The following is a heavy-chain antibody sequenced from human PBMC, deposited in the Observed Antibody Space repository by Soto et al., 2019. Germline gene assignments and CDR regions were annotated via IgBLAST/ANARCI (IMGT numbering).Heavy chain of an antibody. CDR2: IYYSGST. CDR3: ARVGQGYYDSSGYYSQYFQH. D-gene: IGHD3-22*01. CDR1: GGSISSYY. J-gene: IGHJ1*01. Sequence: SETLSLTCTVSGGSISSYYWSWIRQPPGKGLEWIGYIYYSGSTNYNPSLKSRVTISVDTSKNQFSLKLSSVIAADTAVYYCARVGQGYYDSSGYYSQYFQHWGQGTLVTVSS. V-gene: IGHV4-59*01.